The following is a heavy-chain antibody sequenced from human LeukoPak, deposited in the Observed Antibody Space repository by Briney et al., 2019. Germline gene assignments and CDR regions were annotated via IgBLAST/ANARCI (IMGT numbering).Heavy chain of an antibody. CDR1: GFTFSSYW. Sequence: GGSLRLSCAASGFTFSSYWMSWVRQAPGKGLEWVANIKQDGSEKYYVDSVKGRFTISRDNAKNSLYLQMNSLRAEDTAVYYCARTTSYYDFWSGYYTFDYWGQGTLVTVSS. D-gene: IGHD3-3*01. CDR2: IKQDGSEK. CDR3: ARTTSYYDFWSGYYTFDY. J-gene: IGHJ4*02. V-gene: IGHV3-7*03.